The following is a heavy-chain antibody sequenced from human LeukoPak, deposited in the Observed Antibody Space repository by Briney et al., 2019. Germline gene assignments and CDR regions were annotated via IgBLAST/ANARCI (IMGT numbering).Heavy chain of an antibody. J-gene: IGHJ3*02. D-gene: IGHD6-19*01. V-gene: IGHV1-46*01. Sequence: ASVKVSCKASGYTFTSYYMHWVRQAPGQGLEWMGIINPSGGSTSYAQKFQGRVTMTRDTSTSTVYMELSSLRSEDTAVYYCARDPPGGIAVAGTEDAFDIWGQGTMVTVSS. CDR3: ARDPPGGIAVAGTEDAFDI. CDR1: GYTFTSYY. CDR2: INPSGGST.